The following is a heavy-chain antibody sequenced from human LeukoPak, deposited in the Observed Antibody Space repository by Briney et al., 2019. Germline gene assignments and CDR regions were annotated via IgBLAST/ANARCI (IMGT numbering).Heavy chain of an antibody. CDR2: IYYSGST. D-gene: IGHD3-10*01. J-gene: IGHJ3*02. CDR1: GGSISSTNYY. Sequence: SETLSLICTVSGGSISSTNYYWGWICQPPGKGLEWIGSIYYSGSTYYNPSLKSRVTISVDTSKNQFSLKLSSVTAADTAVYYCARHSSGLHAFDIWGQGTMVTVSS. V-gene: IGHV4-39*01. CDR3: ARHSSGLHAFDI.